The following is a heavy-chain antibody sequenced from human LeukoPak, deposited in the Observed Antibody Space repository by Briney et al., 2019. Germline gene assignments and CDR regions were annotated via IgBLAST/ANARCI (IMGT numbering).Heavy chain of an antibody. CDR3: ARRKHSSSWYRSMWDWFDP. D-gene: IGHD6-13*01. CDR1: GYTFTSYD. Sequence: ASVKVSCKASGYTFTSYDINWVRLATGQGLEWMGWMNPNSGNTGYAQQFQGRVTITRNTSISTAYMELSSLRSEDTAVYYCARRKHSSSWYRSMWDWFDPWGQGTPVTVSS. V-gene: IGHV1-8*03. J-gene: IGHJ5*02. CDR2: MNPNSGNT.